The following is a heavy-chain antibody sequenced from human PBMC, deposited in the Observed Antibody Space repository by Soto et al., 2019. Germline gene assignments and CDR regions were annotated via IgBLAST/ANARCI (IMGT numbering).Heavy chain of an antibody. D-gene: IGHD6-19*01. CDR1: GGSINSYY. CDR3: ARARGPYSSGDAAYFQH. J-gene: IGHJ1*01. Sequence: QVQLQESGPGLVKPSETLSLTCTVSGGSINSYYWNWIRQPPGKGLEWIGNIYYSGSINYNPSLRSRVTIAVDTAKNQFSLKLSSVTAADTGVYYCARARGPYSSGDAAYFQHWGQGTLVTVSS. V-gene: IGHV4-59*01. CDR2: IYYSGSI.